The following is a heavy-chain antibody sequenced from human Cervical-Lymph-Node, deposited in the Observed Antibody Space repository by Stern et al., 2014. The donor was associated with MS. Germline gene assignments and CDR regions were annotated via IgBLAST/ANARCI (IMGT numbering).Heavy chain of an antibody. Sequence: QVQLQESGPGLVKPSQTLSLTCTVSGASISSGTSYWSWIRQPAGGGLEWIGRLHARGATYYNPSLKSRGTISGDTSKTQFSLNLNSVTAADTAVYYCARGHWELLGNNYFDSWGQGTLVTVSS. CDR2: LHARGAT. CDR1: GASISSGTSY. CDR3: ARGHWELLGNNYFDS. J-gene: IGHJ4*02. D-gene: IGHD1-26*01. V-gene: IGHV4-61*02.